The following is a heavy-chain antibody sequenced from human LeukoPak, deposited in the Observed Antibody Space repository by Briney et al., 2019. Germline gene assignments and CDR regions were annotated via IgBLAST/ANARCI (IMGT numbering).Heavy chain of an antibody. Sequence: GGSLRLSCTASGFSFSGHWMHWARQLPGKGLEWVSSFGTRSTSIYHAGSVKGRFAISRDNAKNSLYLQMNSLRAEDTALYYCAREVSEGFDFWGQGTLVTVSS. V-gene: IGHV3-21*01. CDR1: GFSFSGHW. J-gene: IGHJ4*02. CDR2: FGTRSTSI. CDR3: AREVSEGFDF. D-gene: IGHD3-22*01.